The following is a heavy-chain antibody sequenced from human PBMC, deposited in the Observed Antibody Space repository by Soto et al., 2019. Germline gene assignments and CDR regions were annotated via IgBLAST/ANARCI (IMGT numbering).Heavy chain of an antibody. D-gene: IGHD3-3*01. J-gene: IGHJ6*04. CDR3: ARAEYYDFWSGLDV. V-gene: IGHV4-59*02. CDR1: GDSVTSHY. CDR2: MHYTGFS. Sequence: SETLSLTCSFSGDSVTSHYLTWIRQSPEMGLEWIGYMHYTGFSHYNPSLKSRLTISVDTSKNQFSLKLSSVTAADTAVYYCARAEYYDFWSGLDVWGKGTPVTVSS.